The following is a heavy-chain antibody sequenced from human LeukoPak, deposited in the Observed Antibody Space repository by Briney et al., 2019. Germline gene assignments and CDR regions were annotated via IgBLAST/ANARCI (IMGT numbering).Heavy chain of an antibody. CDR1: GFTFSRYY. V-gene: IGHV3-74*01. CDR3: TRVFVGDEYSSSGY. CDR2: INSYGGST. Sequence: GGSLRLSCAASGFTFSRYYMHWVRQAPGKGLLWVSRINSYGGSTTHAASRKALFTTPRDTGKNTLYLQMNSLKVEDTAVSYCTRVFVGDEYSSSGYWGQGTLVTVSS. D-gene: IGHD6-13*01. J-gene: IGHJ4*02.